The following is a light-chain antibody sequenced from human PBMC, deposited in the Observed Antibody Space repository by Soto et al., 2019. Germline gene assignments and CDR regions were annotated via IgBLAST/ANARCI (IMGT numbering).Light chain of an antibody. J-gene: IGLJ2*01. CDR1: SSDVGGYNY. Sequence: QSALTQPPSASGSPGQSVTISCTGTSSDVGGYNYVSWYQQHPGKAPKLIIYEVSQRPSGVPDCFSGSRSGNTASRTVSGLQAEDEADYYCSSYAGSNNLGVFGGGTKVTVL. CDR2: EVS. V-gene: IGLV2-8*01. CDR3: SSYAGSNNLGV.